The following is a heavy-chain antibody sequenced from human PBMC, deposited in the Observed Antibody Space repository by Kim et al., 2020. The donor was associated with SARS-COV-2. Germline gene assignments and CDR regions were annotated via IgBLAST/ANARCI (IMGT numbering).Heavy chain of an antibody. CDR2: INPIESTT. Sequence: ASVKVSCKASGYTFTSYHMHWVRQAPGQGLEWVGVINPIESTTSYAQKFQGKVTVTRDTSTSTIYMELSSLSSEDTAIYYCARGHSGYDFLDYWGQGTLVTVSS. V-gene: IGHV1-46*01. CDR3: ARGHSGYDFLDY. J-gene: IGHJ4*02. D-gene: IGHD5-12*01. CDR1: GYTFTSYH.